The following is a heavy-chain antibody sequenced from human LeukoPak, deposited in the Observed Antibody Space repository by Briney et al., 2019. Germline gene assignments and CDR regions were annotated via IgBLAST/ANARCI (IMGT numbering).Heavy chain of an antibody. V-gene: IGHV3-64D*06. J-gene: IGHJ4*02. D-gene: IGHD1-1*01. CDR1: GFIFSSYA. CDR2: ISPNGGST. Sequence: GGSLRLSCSASGFIFSSYAMHWVRQAPGKGLEYVSAISPNGGSTYYADSVKGRFSISRDNSENILYLQMSSVRPEDTAVYYCVPKGNEGYWGQGTLVTVSS. CDR3: VPKGNEGY.